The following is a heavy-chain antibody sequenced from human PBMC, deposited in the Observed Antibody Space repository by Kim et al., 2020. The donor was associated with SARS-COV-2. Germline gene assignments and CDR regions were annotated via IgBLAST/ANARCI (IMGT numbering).Heavy chain of an antibody. Sequence: SETLSLTCTVSGGSISSYYWSWIRQPAGKGLEWIGRIYTSGSTNYNPSLKSRVTMSVDTSKNQFSLKLSSVTAADTAVYYCAREVAPYITMIVVVSSWFDPWGQGTLVTVSS. CDR2: IYTSGST. D-gene: IGHD3-22*01. CDR3: AREVAPYITMIVVVSSWFDP. J-gene: IGHJ5*02. CDR1: GGSISSYY. V-gene: IGHV4-4*07.